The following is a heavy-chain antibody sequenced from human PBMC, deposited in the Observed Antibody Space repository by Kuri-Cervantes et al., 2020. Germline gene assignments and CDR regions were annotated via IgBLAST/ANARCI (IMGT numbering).Heavy chain of an antibody. V-gene: IGHV3-74*01. D-gene: IGHD4-23*01. CDR3: ARKGGNELREPYYYRMDV. CDR1: GFTFDDYA. J-gene: IGHJ6*02. CDR2: INIDGSST. Sequence: GESLKIYCAASGFTFDDYAMQWVRQGPGKGLVWVSRINIDGSSTSYADSVKGRFNNSRDNAKNTLYLQMNSLRAEDTAVYYCARKGGNELREPYYYRMDVWGQGTTVTVSS.